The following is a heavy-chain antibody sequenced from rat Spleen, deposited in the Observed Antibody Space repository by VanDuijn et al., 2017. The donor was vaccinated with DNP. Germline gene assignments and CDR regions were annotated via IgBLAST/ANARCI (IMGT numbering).Heavy chain of an antibody. J-gene: IGHJ2*01. CDR3: ATDEYYDYKAY. CDR2: IRTSGGST. CDR1: GFTFSNSD. Sequence: EVQLVESGGGLVQPGRSMKLSCAASGFTFSNSDIAWVRQAPTKGLEWVASIRTSGGSTYYRDSVKGQFSISRDNTKSTLYLQMDSLRSGDTAPYYCATDEYYDYKAYWGQGVMVTVSS. D-gene: IGHD1-6*01. V-gene: IGHV5-25*01.